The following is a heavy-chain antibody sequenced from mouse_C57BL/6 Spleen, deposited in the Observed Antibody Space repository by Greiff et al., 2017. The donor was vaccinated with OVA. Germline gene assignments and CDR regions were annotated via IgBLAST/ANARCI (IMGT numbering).Heavy chain of an antibody. CDR2: IDPSDSYT. CDR3: GSSPIYYAMDY. CDR1: GYTFTSYW. Sequence: QVQLKQPGAELVKPGASVKLSCKASGYTFTSYWMQWVKQRPGQGLEWIGEIDPSDSYTNYNQKFKGKATLTVDTSSSTAYMQLSSLTSEDSAVYYCGSSPIYYAMDYWGQGTSVTVSS. D-gene: IGHD1-1*01. V-gene: IGHV1-50*01. J-gene: IGHJ4*01.